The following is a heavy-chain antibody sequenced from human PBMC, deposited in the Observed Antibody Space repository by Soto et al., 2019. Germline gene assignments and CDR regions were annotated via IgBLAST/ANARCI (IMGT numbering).Heavy chain of an antibody. V-gene: IGHV1-8*01. J-gene: IGHJ5*02. Sequence: QVQLVQSGAEVKKPGASVKVSCKASGYTFTSYDINWVRQATGQGLEWMGWMNPNSGNTGYAQKFQGRVTMTRNTSISNAYMELSSLRSEDTAVYYCARGSRYCSGGSCYGHWFDPWGQGTLVTVSS. CDR3: ARGSRYCSGGSCYGHWFDP. CDR1: GYTFTSYD. D-gene: IGHD2-15*01. CDR2: MNPNSGNT.